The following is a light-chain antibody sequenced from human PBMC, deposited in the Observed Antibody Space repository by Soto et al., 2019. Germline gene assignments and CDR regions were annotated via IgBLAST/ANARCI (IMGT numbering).Light chain of an antibody. J-gene: IGKJ4*01. CDR1: QSISSL. Sequence: DIQMTQSPSTLSASVGDRVTITCRASQSISSLLAWYQQKPGKAPKLLIYKASSLERGVPSRFSGSGSGTEFTLTISSLQADDFATFYCQQYDTYPLTFGGGTKVEIK. V-gene: IGKV1-5*03. CDR2: KAS. CDR3: QQYDTYPLT.